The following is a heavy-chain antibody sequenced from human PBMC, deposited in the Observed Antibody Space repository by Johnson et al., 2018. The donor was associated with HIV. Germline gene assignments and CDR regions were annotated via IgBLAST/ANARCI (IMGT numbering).Heavy chain of an antibody. CDR1: AFTFSRHA. J-gene: IGHJ3*02. V-gene: IGHV3-30*04. CDR3: AKVGATVVTPRGEAFDI. CDR2: ISYDGSNK. D-gene: IGHD4-23*01. Sequence: QVQLVESGGGVVQPERSLRLSCSASAFTFSRHAMHWVRQAPGKGPEWVACISYDGSNKYYADSVRGRFTISRENSKNTLYLQMNSLRAEDTAVYYCAKVGATVVTPRGEAFDIWGQGAMVTVSS.